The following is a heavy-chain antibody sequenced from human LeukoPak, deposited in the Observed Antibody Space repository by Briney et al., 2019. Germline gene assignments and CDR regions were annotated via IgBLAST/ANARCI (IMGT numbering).Heavy chain of an antibody. CDR2: ISGSGSNT. D-gene: IGHD4-17*01. CDR1: GFTFSSYA. CDR3: AKASTTGTTVTTPGY. J-gene: IGHJ4*02. V-gene: IGHV3-23*01. Sequence: GGSLRRSCAASGFTFSSYAMTWVRQAPGKGLEWVSTISGSGSNTYYADSVKGRFTISRDNSKNTLYLQMNSLRAEDTAVYYCAKASTTGTTVTTPGYWGQGTLVTVSS.